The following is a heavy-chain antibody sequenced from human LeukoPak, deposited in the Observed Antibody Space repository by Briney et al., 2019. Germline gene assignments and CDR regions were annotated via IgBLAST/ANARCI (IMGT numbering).Heavy chain of an antibody. J-gene: IGHJ4*02. D-gene: IGHD6-13*01. Sequence: PGGSVRLSCAASGFTFGSYAMSWVRQAPGKGLEWVSAISGSGGSTYYADSVKGRFTISRDNSKNTLYLQMNSLRAEDTAVYYCAKSGEAAAGTGDYWGQGTLVTVSS. CDR1: GFTFGSYA. V-gene: IGHV3-23*01. CDR3: AKSGEAAAGTGDY. CDR2: ISGSGGST.